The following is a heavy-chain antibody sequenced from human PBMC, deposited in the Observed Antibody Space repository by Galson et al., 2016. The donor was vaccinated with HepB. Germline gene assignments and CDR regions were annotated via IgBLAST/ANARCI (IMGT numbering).Heavy chain of an antibody. CDR2: ISGSGGIT. CDR1: GFTFSNYA. D-gene: IGHD5-18*01. V-gene: IGHV3-23*01. CDR3: AKDGAAASHFFGLDV. Sequence: SLRLSCAASGFTFSNYAMSWVRQAPGKGLEWVSSISGSGGITEYADSVEGRFTISRDESKNTVYREMNSLGADDTAVYYCAKDGAAASHFFGLDVWGQGTTVTVSS. J-gene: IGHJ6*02.